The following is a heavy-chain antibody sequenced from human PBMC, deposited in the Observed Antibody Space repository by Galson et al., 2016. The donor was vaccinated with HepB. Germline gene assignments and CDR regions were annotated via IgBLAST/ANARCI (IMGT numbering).Heavy chain of an antibody. J-gene: IGHJ4*02. CDR2: IIVYDGNT. CDR1: GFTFTGYG. D-gene: IGHD6-13*01. V-gene: IGHV1-18*01. CDR3: ARDYGGTWYDY. Sequence: SVKVSCKASGFTFTGYGISWVRQAPGQGLEWLGWIIVYDGNTNYAQNLQGRLTMTTDTSTSTAYLELRRLRYDDTAIYYCARDYGGTWYDYWGQGTQVTVSS.